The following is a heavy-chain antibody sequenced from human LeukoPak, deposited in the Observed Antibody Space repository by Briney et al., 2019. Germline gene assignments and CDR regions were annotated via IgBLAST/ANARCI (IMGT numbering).Heavy chain of an antibody. J-gene: IGHJ4*02. D-gene: IGHD6-19*01. V-gene: IGHV3-7*03. CDR1: GFTLSNYW. Sequence: GGSLRLSCAASGFTLSNYWMIWVRQAPGKGLEWVANIKQDGSEKYYVDSVKGRFTISRDNAKNSLYLQMNSLRAEDTAVYYCAKESSDGWYFDYWGQGTLVTVAS. CDR3: AKESSDGWYFDY. CDR2: IKQDGSEK.